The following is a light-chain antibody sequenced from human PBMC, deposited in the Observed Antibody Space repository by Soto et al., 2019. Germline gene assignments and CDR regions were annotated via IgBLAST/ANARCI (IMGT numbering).Light chain of an antibody. V-gene: IGKV3-20*01. CDR1: PSVSSSY. CDR2: GAS. CDR3: QQYCISSLLT. Sequence: EIVLTQSPGTLSLSPGEGATLSCRASPSVSSSYLDWYQQKPGQAPRPLLSGASSRATGIPDRFSGSGSGTDFTITISRLVPDDFAVYYCQQYCISSLLTFGPGTKVEFK. J-gene: IGKJ3*01.